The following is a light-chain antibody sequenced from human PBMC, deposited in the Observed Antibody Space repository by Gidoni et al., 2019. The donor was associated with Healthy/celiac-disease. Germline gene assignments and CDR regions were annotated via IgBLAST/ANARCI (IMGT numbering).Light chain of an antibody. CDR2: WAS. V-gene: IGKV4-1*01. CDR3: KQYYRTPPT. CDR1: QSVLYSSNNKNY. J-gene: IGKJ4*01. Sequence: DIVMTQSPDSLAVSLGERATINCKSSQSVLYSSNNKNYLAWYQQKPGQPPKLLIYWASTRESGVHDRFSGSGSGTDVTLTISSLQAEDVAVYYCKQYYRTPPTFGGGTKVEIK.